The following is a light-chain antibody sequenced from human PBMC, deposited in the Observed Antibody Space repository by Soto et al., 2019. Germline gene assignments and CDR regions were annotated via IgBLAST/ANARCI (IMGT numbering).Light chain of an antibody. CDR1: QSVSSSY. J-gene: IGKJ1*01. V-gene: IGKV3-20*01. CDR2: GTS. CDR3: QQYGSPQWT. Sequence: EIVLTQSPGTLSLSRGERATLSCRASQSVSSSYFAWYQRKPGQAPRLLIYGTSSRATGIPDRFSGSGSGTDFTLTISRLEPEDFAVYYWQQYGSPQWTFCQGTK.